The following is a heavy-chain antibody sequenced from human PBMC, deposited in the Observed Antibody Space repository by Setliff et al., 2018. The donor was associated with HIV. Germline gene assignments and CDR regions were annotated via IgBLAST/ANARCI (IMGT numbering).Heavy chain of an antibody. V-gene: IGHV1-8*02. Sequence: ASVKVSCKASGYTFTSSDINWVRQATGQGLEWMGWMNPNSGNTGYAQKFQGRVTMTRDTSIRTAYMELSSLRAEDTAVYYCARESGSYEGPFLYYYYMDVWGKGTTVTVSS. D-gene: IGHD1-26*01. CDR2: MNPNSGNT. CDR3: ARESGSYEGPFLYYYYMDV. CDR1: GYTFTSSD. J-gene: IGHJ6*03.